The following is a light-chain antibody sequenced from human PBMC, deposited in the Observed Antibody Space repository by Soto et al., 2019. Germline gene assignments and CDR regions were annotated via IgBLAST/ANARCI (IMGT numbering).Light chain of an antibody. Sequence: EIVLTQSPGTLSLSPGDRATLSCRASQTISSTYLAWYQQKPGQAPRLLIYAASTRATGIPDRFSGSGSGADFTLSISRLEPEDFAVYYCQQYGSSPLTFGGGTKVDIK. CDR3: QQYGSSPLT. V-gene: IGKV3-20*01. J-gene: IGKJ4*01. CDR2: AAS. CDR1: QTISSTY.